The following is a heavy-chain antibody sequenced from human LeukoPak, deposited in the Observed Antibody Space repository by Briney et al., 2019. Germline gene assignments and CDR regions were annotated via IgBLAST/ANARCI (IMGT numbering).Heavy chain of an antibody. V-gene: IGHV4-61*08. J-gene: IGHJ4*02. CDR2: VYYISNT. Sequence: PSETLSLTYTVSGASVGSAGYYWSWIRQPPGGGLEWIGYVYYISNTNYNPSLKSRVTMSVNPSENQFSLKLNSVTAADTAMYYCARTQSQSGSYRYYFGYWGQGTLVTVSS. D-gene: IGHD1-26*01. CDR3: ARTQSQSGSYRYYFGY. CDR1: GASVGSAGYY.